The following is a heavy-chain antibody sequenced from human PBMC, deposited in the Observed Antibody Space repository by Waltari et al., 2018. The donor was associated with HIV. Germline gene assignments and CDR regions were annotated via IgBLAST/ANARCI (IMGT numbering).Heavy chain of an antibody. CDR2: IGVDNGHT. Sequence: QVQLVQSGAAVKKPGASVKVSCKASGYNFTSYGISWVRQAPGQGLEWMGWIGVDNGHTNYAQKLQGRVTMTTDTSTSTAYMELRSLRSDDTAVYYCARGAAGYYYYVMDVWGQGTTVTVSS. J-gene: IGHJ6*02. CDR1: GYNFTSYG. D-gene: IGHD6-13*01. V-gene: IGHV1-18*01. CDR3: ARGAAGYYYYVMDV.